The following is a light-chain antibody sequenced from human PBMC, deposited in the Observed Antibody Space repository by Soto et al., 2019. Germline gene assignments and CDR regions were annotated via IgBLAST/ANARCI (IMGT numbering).Light chain of an antibody. Sequence: EMVITQSPATLSLSPGERATLSCRASQSVNSFLAWYQQKPGQAPRLLIYDASNRDTGIPARFSGSGSGTAFTLTISSLEPEDFAVYYCQQRSNWTWTFGQGTKVDIK. CDR3: QQRSNWTWT. J-gene: IGKJ1*01. CDR1: QSVNSF. CDR2: DAS. V-gene: IGKV3-11*01.